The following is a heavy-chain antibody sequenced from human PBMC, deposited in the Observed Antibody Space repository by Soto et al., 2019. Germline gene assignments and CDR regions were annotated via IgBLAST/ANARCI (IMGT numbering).Heavy chain of an antibody. V-gene: IGHV3-15*07. CDR2: IKSKTDGGTT. J-gene: IGHJ4*02. D-gene: IGHD2-2*01. CDR3: GSLVPAAIDY. CDR1: GVTLTNVW. Sequence: PGGSLRLSCAVSGVTLTNVWMNWVRQAPGKGPEWVGRIKSKTDGGTTDYAAPVKGRFTISRDDSENTLYLQMNSLKTEDTAVYYCGSLVPAAIDYWGQGTLVTVSS.